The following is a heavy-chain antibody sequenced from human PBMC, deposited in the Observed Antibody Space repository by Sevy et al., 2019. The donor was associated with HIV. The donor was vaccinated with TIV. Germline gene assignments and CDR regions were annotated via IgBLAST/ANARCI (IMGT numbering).Heavy chain of an antibody. V-gene: IGHV3-21*01. J-gene: IGHJ3*02. CDR2: ISSSSSYI. Sequence: GGSLRLSCAASGFTFSSYSMNWVRQAPGKGLEWVSSISSSSSYIYYADSVKGRFTISRDNANNSLYLQMNSLRAEDTAVYYCARDEYGYDSSGYYYGFAFDIWGQGTMVTVSS. CDR1: GFTFSSYS. D-gene: IGHD3-22*01. CDR3: ARDEYGYDSSGYYYGFAFDI.